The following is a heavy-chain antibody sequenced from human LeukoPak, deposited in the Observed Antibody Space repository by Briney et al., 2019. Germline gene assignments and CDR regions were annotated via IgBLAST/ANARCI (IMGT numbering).Heavy chain of an antibody. D-gene: IGHD3-22*01. Sequence: PSETLSLTCTVSGGSISSYYWSWIRQPPGKGLEWIGYIYYSGSTNYNPSLKSRVTISVDTSKNQFSLKLSSVTAADTAVYYCARHGAYYYDSSGYDPFDYWGQGTLVTVSX. V-gene: IGHV4-59*08. CDR1: GGSISSYY. CDR2: IYYSGST. J-gene: IGHJ4*02. CDR3: ARHGAYYYDSSGYDPFDY.